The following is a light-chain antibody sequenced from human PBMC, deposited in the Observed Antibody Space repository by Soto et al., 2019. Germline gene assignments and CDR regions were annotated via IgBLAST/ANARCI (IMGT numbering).Light chain of an antibody. CDR1: QSIGRF. J-gene: IGKJ4*01. V-gene: IGKV1-33*01. CDR3: QQYDNLPLT. CDR2: DAS. Sequence: DIQRTQSPSTLSASVGDXXXXTXXASQSIGRFLAWYXXKQGKXXKXXIYDASNLETGVPSRFSGSGSGTDVTFTISSLQPEDIETYDGQQYDNLPLTFGGGTKVDIK.